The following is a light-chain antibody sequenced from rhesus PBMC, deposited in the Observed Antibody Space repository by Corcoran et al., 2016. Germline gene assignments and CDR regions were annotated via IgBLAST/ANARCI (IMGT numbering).Light chain of an antibody. Sequence: DIQMTQSPSSLSASVGDKVTITCRASQGISSWLAWYQQQPGNDPKLLIYAASSMQSGVPSRVIGSGSGTDYTLTISSLQPEDFATYYCQQGYNTLYRFGQGTKVEIK. CDR2: AAS. CDR3: QQGYNTLYR. CDR1: QGISSW. J-gene: IGKJ2*01. V-gene: IGKV1-18*01.